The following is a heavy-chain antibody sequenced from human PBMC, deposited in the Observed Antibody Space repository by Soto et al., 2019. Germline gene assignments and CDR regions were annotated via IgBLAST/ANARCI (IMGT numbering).Heavy chain of an antibody. D-gene: IGHD6-13*01. CDR1: GGSISSSSYY. CDR3: ARVRRAAAGLFDY. CDR2: IYYSGST. Sequence: SETLSLTCTVSGGSISSSSYYWGWICQPPGKGLEWIGSIYYSGSTYYNPSLKSRVTISVDTSKNQFSLKLSSVTAADTAVYYCARVRRAAAGLFDYWGQGTLVTVSS. V-gene: IGHV4-39*07. J-gene: IGHJ4*02.